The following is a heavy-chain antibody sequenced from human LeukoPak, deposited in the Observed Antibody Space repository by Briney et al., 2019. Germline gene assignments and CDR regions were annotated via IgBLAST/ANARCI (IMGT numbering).Heavy chain of an antibody. CDR1: GDSISSGDYY. V-gene: IGHV4-61*02. Sequence: SQTLSLTCTVSGDSISSGDYYWSWIRQPAGKGLEWIGRISSSGSTNYNPSLKSRVTISVDTSKNQFSLKLSSVTAADTAVYYCARTGIAAPHPRYYYYYMDVWGKGTTVTISS. CDR2: ISSSGST. J-gene: IGHJ6*03. D-gene: IGHD6-13*01. CDR3: ARTGIAAPHPRYYYYYMDV.